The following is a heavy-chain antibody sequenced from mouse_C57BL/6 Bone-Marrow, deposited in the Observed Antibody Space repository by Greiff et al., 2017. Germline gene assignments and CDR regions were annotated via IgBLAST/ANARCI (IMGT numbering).Heavy chain of an antibody. CDR1: GYTFTSYW. J-gene: IGHJ2*01. CDR3: ARVEGHYFDY. CDR2: IDPSDSYT. V-gene: IGHV1-69*01. Sequence: QVQLKQPGAELVMPGASVKLSCKASGYTFTSYWMHWVKQRPGQGLEWIGEIDPSDSYTNYNQKFKGKSTLTVDKSSSTAYMQHSSLTSEDSAVYYCARVEGHYFDYWGQGTTLTVSS.